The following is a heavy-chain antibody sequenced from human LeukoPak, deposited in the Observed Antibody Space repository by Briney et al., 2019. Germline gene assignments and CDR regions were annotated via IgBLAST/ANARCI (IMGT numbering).Heavy chain of an antibody. Sequence: GGSLRLSCAASGFTFSSNYMSWVRQAPGKGLEWVSVIYSGGSTYYADSVKGRFTISRDNSKNTLYLQMNSLRAEDTAVYYCARYGDYGRYYYYGMDVWGQGTTVTVSS. CDR3: ARYGDYGRYYYYGMDV. CDR1: GFTFSSNY. V-gene: IGHV3-66*01. CDR2: IYSGGST. D-gene: IGHD4-17*01. J-gene: IGHJ6*02.